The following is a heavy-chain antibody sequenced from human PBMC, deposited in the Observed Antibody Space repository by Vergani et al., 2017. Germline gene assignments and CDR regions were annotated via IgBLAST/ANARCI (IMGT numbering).Heavy chain of an antibody. J-gene: IGHJ4*02. Sequence: QVQLVESGGGVVQPGGSLRLSCAASGFTFSSYAMHWVRQAPGKGLEWVAVISYDGSNKYYADSVKGRFTISRDNSKNTLYLQMNSLRAEDTAVYYCARGWYCSGGSCYSYEFDYWGQGTLVTVSS. CDR3: ARGWYCSGGSCYSYEFDY. CDR2: ISYDGSNK. D-gene: IGHD2-15*01. CDR1: GFTFSSYA. V-gene: IGHV3-30-3*01.